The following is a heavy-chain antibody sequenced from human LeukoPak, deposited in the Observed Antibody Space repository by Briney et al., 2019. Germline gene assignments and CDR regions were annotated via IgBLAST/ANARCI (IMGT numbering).Heavy chain of an antibody. Sequence: TSVKVSCKASGFTFTNSAVQWVRQARGQRLEWIGWIVVGSGNTNYAQKFQERVTITRDMSMSTAYMELNSLRSEDTAVYYCARSGDYSSSWYFRASWFDPWGQGTLVTVSS. CDR3: ARSGDYSSSWYFRASWFDP. CDR2: IVVGSGNT. D-gene: IGHD6-13*01. J-gene: IGHJ5*02. CDR1: GFTFTNSA. V-gene: IGHV1-58*01.